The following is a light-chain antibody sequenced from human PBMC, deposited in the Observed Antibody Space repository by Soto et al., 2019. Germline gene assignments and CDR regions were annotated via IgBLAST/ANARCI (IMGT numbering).Light chain of an antibody. CDR1: SSNIGSNT. J-gene: IGLJ3*02. Sequence: QSVLTQLPSASGTPGQRGTISCSGSSSNIGSNTVNLHQQRQGTAPKLLIYTNNQRPSGVPDQFAGSKSGTSASLAISGLQSEDEADYYCAAWDDSLNGWVFGGGTKPTVL. CDR2: TNN. V-gene: IGLV1-44*01. CDR3: AAWDDSLNGWV.